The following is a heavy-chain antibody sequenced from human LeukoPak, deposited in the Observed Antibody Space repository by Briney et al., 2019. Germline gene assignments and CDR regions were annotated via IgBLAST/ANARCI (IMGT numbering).Heavy chain of an antibody. CDR1: GGSISSGDYS. V-gene: IGHV4-31*03. J-gene: IGHJ3*02. CDR3: ARAPRDSSSPLARAFDI. D-gene: IGHD6-6*01. Sequence: SETLSLTCTVSGGSISSGDYSWSWIRQHPGKGLEWIGYIYYSGSTYYNPSLKSRVTISVDTSKNQFSLKLSSVTAADTAVYYCARAPRDSSSPLARAFDIWGQGTMVTVSS. CDR2: IYYSGST.